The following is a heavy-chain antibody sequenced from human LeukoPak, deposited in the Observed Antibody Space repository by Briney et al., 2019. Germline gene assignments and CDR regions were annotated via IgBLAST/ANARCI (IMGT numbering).Heavy chain of an antibody. D-gene: IGHD2-2*01. V-gene: IGHV3-30-3*01. Sequence: GGSLRLSCAASGFTFSSYAMHWVRQAPGKGLEWVAVISYDGSNKYYADSVKGRFTISRDNSKNTLYLQMNSLRAEDTAVYYCARDFGLGYCSSTSCYYYYGRDVWGQGTTVTVSS. CDR2: ISYDGSNK. CDR1: GFTFSSYA. CDR3: ARDFGLGYCSSTSCYYYYGRDV. J-gene: IGHJ6*02.